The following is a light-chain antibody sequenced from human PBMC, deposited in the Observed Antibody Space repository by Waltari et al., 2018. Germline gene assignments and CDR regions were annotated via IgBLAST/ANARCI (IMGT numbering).Light chain of an antibody. Sequence: QSALTQPRSVSGSPGQSVTVSCTGTSTNVGTYKYISWYQHHPGRAPKLLIFDANKRPSGGPERFSGSKSDNTASLTISGLRPEDEAYYYCCSSVVSYTVVFGGGTKVTVL. CDR2: DAN. V-gene: IGLV2-11*01. CDR1: STNVGTYKY. CDR3: CSSVVSYTVV. J-gene: IGLJ2*01.